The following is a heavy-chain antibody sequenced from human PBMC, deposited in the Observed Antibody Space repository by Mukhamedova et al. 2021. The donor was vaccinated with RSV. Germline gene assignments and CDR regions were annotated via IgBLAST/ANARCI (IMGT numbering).Heavy chain of an antibody. CDR2: IYHSGST. CDR3: AKAGSSNKWDY. V-gene: IGHV4-4*02. J-gene: IGHJ4*02. Sequence: GEIYHSGSTNYNPSLKSRVTISVDKSKNQFSLKLSSVTAADTAMYYCAKAGSSNKWDYWGQGTLVTVSS. D-gene: IGHD3-10*01.